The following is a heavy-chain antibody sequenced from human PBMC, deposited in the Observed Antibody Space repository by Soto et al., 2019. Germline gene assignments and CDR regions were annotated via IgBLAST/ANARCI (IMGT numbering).Heavy chain of an antibody. CDR3: ARTGENNWFDP. J-gene: IGHJ5*02. D-gene: IGHD3-10*01. V-gene: IGHV1-69*02. Sequence: QVQLVQSGAEVTKPGSSVKVCCKASGGTFSSYTISWVRQAPGQGLEWMGRIIPILGIANYAQKFQGRVTITADKSTSTAYMELSSLGSEDTAVYYCARTGENNWFDPWGQGTLVTVSS. CDR1: GGTFSSYT. CDR2: IIPILGIA.